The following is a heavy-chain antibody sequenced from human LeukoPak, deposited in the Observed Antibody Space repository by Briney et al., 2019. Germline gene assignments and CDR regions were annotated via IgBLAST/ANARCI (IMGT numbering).Heavy chain of an antibody. D-gene: IGHD2-8*01. Sequence: GSSLRLSCAASGFTFSSYSILWVRQAPGKGLEWVSVIWYDGSNKYYADPVKGRFTISRDNSKNTVFLQMNSLRAEDTAVYYCARLGQKWSLDYWGQGTLVTVSS. CDR2: IWYDGSNK. CDR3: ARLGQKWSLDY. J-gene: IGHJ4*02. CDR1: GFTFSSYS. V-gene: IGHV3-33*01.